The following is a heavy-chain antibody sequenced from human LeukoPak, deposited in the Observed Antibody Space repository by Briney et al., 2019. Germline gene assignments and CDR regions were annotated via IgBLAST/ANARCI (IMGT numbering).Heavy chain of an antibody. J-gene: IGHJ5*02. Sequence: ASVKVSCKASGYTFTSYGISWVRQAPGQGLEWMGWISAYNGNTNYAQKLQGRVTMTTDTSTSTAYMELRSLRSDDTAVYYCASMIAAAGRDWFDPWGQGSLATASS. D-gene: IGHD6-13*01. CDR1: GYTFTSYG. CDR3: ASMIAAAGRDWFDP. CDR2: ISAYNGNT. V-gene: IGHV1-18*01.